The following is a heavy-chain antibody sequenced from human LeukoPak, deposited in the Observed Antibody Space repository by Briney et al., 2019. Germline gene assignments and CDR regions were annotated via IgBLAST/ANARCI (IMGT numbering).Heavy chain of an antibody. CDR2: VDPEDGET. V-gene: IGHV1-69-2*01. Sequence: ASVKVSCKVSGYTFTDYYMHWVQQAPGKGLEWMGVVDPEDGETIYAEKFQGRVTITADTSTDTAYMELSSLRSEDTAVYYCAISLVGATLDDAFDIWGQGTMVTVSS. CDR1: GYTFTDYY. CDR3: AISLVGATLDDAFDI. J-gene: IGHJ3*02. D-gene: IGHD1-26*01.